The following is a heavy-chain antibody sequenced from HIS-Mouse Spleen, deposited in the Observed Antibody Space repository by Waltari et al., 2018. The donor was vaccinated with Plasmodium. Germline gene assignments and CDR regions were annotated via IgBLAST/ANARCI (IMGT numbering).Heavy chain of an antibody. D-gene: IGHD6-6*01. J-gene: IGHJ4*02. CDR1: GRSISSYY. V-gene: IGHV4-59*01. CDR3: ARGGYSSSSYYFDY. Sequence: QVQLQESGPGLVKPSETLSLTCTVSGRSISSYYWRWNRQPPGKGLEWIAYIYYSWSTNYNPSLKSRVTISVDTSKNQFSLKLSSVTAADTAVFYCARGGYSSSSYYFDYWGQGTLVTVSS. CDR2: IYYSWST.